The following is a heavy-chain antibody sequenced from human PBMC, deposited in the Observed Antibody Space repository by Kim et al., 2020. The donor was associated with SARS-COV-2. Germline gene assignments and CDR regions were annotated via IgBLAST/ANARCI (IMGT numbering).Heavy chain of an antibody. CDR1: GYTFTSYY. Sequence: ASVKVSCKASGYTFTSYYMHWVRQAPGQGLEWMGIINPSGGSTSYAQKFQGRVTMTRDTSTSTVYMELSSLRSEDTAVYYCASKTRRDGYNRYYYYYGMDVWGQGTTVTVSS. CDR2: INPSGGST. V-gene: IGHV1-46*01. CDR3: ASKTRRDGYNRYYYYYGMDV. J-gene: IGHJ6*02. D-gene: IGHD5-12*01.